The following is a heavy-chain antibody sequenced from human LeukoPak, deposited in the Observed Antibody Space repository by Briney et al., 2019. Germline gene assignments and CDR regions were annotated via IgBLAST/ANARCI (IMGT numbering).Heavy chain of an antibody. D-gene: IGHD6-6*01. Sequence: SETLSLTCAVYGGSFSGYYWSWIRQPPGKGLEWIGEINHSGSTYYNPSLKSRVTISVDTSKNQFSLKLSSVTAADTAVYYCARESRGGSIAARPGGYYYYYYMDVWGKGTTVTVSS. CDR2: INHSGST. J-gene: IGHJ6*03. CDR3: ARESRGGSIAARPGGYYYYYYMDV. CDR1: GGSFSGYY. V-gene: IGHV4-34*01.